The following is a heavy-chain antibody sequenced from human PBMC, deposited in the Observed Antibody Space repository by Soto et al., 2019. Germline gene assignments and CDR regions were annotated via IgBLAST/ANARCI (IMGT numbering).Heavy chain of an antibody. CDR3: ARGAYSGSSSYFDY. Sequence: PSETLSLTCTVSGGSISSGVYYWSWIRQPPGKGLEWIGYIYYSGAPYFSPSLQSRLSMSVDTSKNQFSLRLSSVTAADTAVYFCARGAYSGSSSYFDYWGQGTLVTVSS. CDR2: IYYSGAP. D-gene: IGHD6-6*01. J-gene: IGHJ4*02. CDR1: GGSISSGVYY. V-gene: IGHV4-30-4*01.